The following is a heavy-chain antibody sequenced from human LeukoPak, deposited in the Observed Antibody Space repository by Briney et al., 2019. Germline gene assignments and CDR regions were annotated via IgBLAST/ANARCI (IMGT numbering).Heavy chain of an antibody. V-gene: IGHV4-34*01. CDR2: INHSGST. Sequence: SETLSLTCAVYGGSFSGYYWSWIRQPPGKGLEWIGEINHSGSTNYNPSLKSRITISVDTSKNQFSLELSSVTAADTAVYYCARVSHPIGTWGQGTLVTVSS. CDR1: GGSFSGYY. J-gene: IGHJ5*02. CDR3: ARVSHPIGT.